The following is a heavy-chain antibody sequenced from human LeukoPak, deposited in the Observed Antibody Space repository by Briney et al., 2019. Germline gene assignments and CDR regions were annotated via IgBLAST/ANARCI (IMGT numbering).Heavy chain of an antibody. D-gene: IGHD3-10*01. CDR1: GGSFSGYY. V-gene: IGHV4-34*01. CDR3: ARRSSMGSGSYFNY. CDR2: INHSGST. Sequence: ASETLSLTCAVYGGSFSGYYWSWIRQPPGKGLEWIGEINHSGSTNYNPSLKSRVTISVDTSKNRFSLKLSSVTAADTAVYYCARRSSMGSGSYFNYWGQGTLVTVSS. J-gene: IGHJ4*02.